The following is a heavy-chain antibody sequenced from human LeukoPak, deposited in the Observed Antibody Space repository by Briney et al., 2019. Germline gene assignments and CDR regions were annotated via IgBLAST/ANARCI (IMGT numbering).Heavy chain of an antibody. CDR3: ARGRLYDSSGYWYFDY. CDR1: GFTFSTYG. D-gene: IGHD3-22*01. J-gene: IGHJ4*01. V-gene: IGHV3-30*03. Sequence: GGSLRLSCSASGFTFSTYGMYWVRQAPGKGLEWMAVISYDGSNKYYADSVKGRFTISRDNSKNTLYLQMNSLRAEDTAVYYCARGRLYDSSGYWYFDYWGQGTLVTVSS. CDR2: ISYDGSNK.